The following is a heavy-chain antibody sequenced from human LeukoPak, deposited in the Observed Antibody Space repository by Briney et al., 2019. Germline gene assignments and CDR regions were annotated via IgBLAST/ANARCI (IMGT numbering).Heavy chain of an antibody. V-gene: IGHV3-53*01. CDR1: GFTVSRNY. J-gene: IGHJ3*02. D-gene: IGHD5-24*01. CDR2: IYTGGTT. Sequence: PGGSLRLSCAASGFTVSRNYMSWVRQAPGKGLEWVSVIYTGGTTYYADSVKGRFTISRDNSKNTQYLQMNSLRAEDTALYYCARVEMATTDDAFDIWGQGTKVTVSS. CDR3: ARVEMATTDDAFDI.